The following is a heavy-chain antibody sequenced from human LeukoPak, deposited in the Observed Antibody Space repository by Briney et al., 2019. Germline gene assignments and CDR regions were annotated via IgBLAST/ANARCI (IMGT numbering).Heavy chain of an antibody. V-gene: IGHV3-21*01. CDR3: ARTGYGVRSWFDP. D-gene: IGHD5-18*01. J-gene: IGHJ5*02. Sequence: GGPLRLSCAASGFTFSSYSMNWVRQAPGKELEWVSSISSSSSYIYYADSVKGRFTISRDNAKNSLYLQMNSRRAEDTAVYYCARTGYGVRSWFDPWGQGTLVTVSS. CDR1: GFTFSSYS. CDR2: ISSSSSYI.